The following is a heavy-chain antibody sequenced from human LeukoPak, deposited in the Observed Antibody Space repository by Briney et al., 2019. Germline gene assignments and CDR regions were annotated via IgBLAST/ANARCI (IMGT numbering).Heavy chain of an antibody. CDR3: ARVNYGDYSKDFDY. CDR2: INHSGGT. Sequence: SETLSLTCTVSGGSISSYYWSWIRQPPGKGLEWIGEINHSGGTNYKPSLKSRITISVDTSKNQFSLKLNSVTAADTAVYYCARVNYGDYSKDFDYWGQGTLVTVSS. CDR1: GGSISSYY. J-gene: IGHJ4*02. V-gene: IGHV4-34*01. D-gene: IGHD4-17*01.